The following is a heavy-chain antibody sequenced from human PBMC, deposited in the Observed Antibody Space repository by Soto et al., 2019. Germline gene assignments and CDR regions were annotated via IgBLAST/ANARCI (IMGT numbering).Heavy chain of an antibody. V-gene: IGHV3-72*01. J-gene: IGHJ6*04. Sequence: GGSLRLSCAASGFILSDHYMDWVRQAPGKGLEWVGRTRNKANSYTTEYAASVKGRFTISRDGSENSLYLQINSLKTEDTAVYYCARSGTTGYYHMGVWGKGTTVTVSS. CDR3: ARSGTTGYYHMGV. D-gene: IGHD3-10*01. CDR2: TRNKANSYTT. CDR1: GFILSDHY.